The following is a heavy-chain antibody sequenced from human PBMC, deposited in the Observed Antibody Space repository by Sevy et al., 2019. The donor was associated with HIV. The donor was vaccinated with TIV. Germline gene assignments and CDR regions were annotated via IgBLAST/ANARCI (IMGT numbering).Heavy chain of an antibody. CDR1: GGTFSSYA. CDR2: IIPIFGTA. V-gene: IGHV1-69*13. D-gene: IGHD1-26*01. CDR3: ARDKIAARVGVSYYYYGMDV. J-gene: IGHJ6*02. Sequence: ASVKVSCKASGGTFSSYAISWVRQAPGQGLEWMGGIIPIFGTANYAQKFQGRVTITADESTSTAYMELSSLRSEDTAVYYCARDKIAARVGVSYYYYGMDVWGQGTTVTVSS.